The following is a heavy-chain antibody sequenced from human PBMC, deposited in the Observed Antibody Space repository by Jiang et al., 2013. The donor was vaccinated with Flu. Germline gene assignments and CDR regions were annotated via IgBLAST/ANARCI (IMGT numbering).Heavy chain of an antibody. V-gene: IGHV1-46*03. J-gene: IGHJ6*02. CDR3: ASCQGGPGDYDVYYYYYGMDV. D-gene: IGHD4-17*01. CDR2: INPSGGST. CDR1: GYTFTSYY. Sequence: QLVESGAEVKKPGASVKVSCKASGYTFTSYYMHWVRQAPGQGLEWMGIINPSGGSTSYAQKFQGRVTMTRDTSTSTVYMELSSLRSEDTAVYYCASCQGGPGDYDVYYYYYGMDVWGQGTTVTVSS.